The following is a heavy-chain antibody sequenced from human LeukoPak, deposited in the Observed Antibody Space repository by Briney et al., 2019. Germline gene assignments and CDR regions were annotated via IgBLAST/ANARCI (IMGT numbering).Heavy chain of an antibody. Sequence: ASVKVSCKASGGTFSSYAISWVRQAPGQGLEWMGRIIPILGIANYAQKFQGRVTITADKSTSTAYMELSSLRSDDTAVYYCALGMVQQFYYYYYGMDVWGQGTTVTVSS. CDR1: GGTFSSYA. D-gene: IGHD2-2*01. V-gene: IGHV1-69*04. CDR3: ALGMVQQFYYYYYGMDV. CDR2: IIPILGIA. J-gene: IGHJ6*02.